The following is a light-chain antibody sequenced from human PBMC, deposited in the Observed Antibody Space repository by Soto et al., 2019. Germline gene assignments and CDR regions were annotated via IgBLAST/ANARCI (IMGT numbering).Light chain of an antibody. Sequence: EIVMTQSPGTLSLSPGEAATLSCRASQSVSGSYLAWYQQKPGQAPRLVIYDASTRATGIPDRFRGSGSGTDFTLTISRLEAEDFAVYYCQQYGSSPLTFGGGTKVDIK. V-gene: IGKV3-20*01. CDR1: QSVSGSY. CDR2: DAS. J-gene: IGKJ4*01. CDR3: QQYGSSPLT.